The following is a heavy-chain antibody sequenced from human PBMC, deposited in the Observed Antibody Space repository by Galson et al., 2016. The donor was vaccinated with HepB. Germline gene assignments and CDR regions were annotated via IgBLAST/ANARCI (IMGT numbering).Heavy chain of an antibody. CDR3: ARDRGMADDYYFYGMDV. CDR2: ISYDGGTQ. Sequence: SLRLSCATSGFTFSSYTVHWVRQTPGKGLEWVAVISYDGGTQYYADSVKGRFTVSRDDSKNTVHLQMNSLSAEDTAIYCCARDRGMADDYYFYGMDVWGQGTTVIVSS. J-gene: IGHJ6*02. V-gene: IGHV3-30*04. D-gene: IGHD3-10*01. CDR1: GFTFSSYT.